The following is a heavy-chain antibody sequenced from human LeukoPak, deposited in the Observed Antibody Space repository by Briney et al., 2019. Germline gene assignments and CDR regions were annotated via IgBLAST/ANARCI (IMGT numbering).Heavy chain of an antibody. D-gene: IGHD6-19*01. CDR1: GGSFSGYY. V-gene: IGHV4-34*01. CDR3: AREPESSGWYRRDELNWFDP. J-gene: IGHJ5*02. CDR2: INHSGST. Sequence: PSETLSLTCAVYGGSFSGYYWSWIRQPPGKGLEWIGEINHSGSTNYNPSLKSRVTVSVDTSKNQFSLQLNSVTPEDTAVYYCAREPESSGWYRRDELNWFDPWGQGTLVTVSS.